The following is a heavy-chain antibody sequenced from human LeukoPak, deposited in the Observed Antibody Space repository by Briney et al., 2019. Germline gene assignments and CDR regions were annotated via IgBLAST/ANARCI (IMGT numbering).Heavy chain of an antibody. J-gene: IGHJ5*02. CDR3: ARGPSPGIAVAATPPWFDP. D-gene: IGHD6-19*01. Sequence: APVKVSCKASGYTFTGYYMHWVRQAPGQGLEWMGWINPNSGGTNYAQKFQGRVTMTRDTSISTAYMELSRLRSDDTAVYYCARGPSPGIAVAATPPWFDPWGQGTLVTVSS. CDR2: INPNSGGT. CDR1: GYTFTGYY. V-gene: IGHV1-2*02.